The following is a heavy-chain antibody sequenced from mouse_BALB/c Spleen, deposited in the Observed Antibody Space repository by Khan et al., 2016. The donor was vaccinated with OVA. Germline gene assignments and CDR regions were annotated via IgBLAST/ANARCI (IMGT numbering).Heavy chain of an antibody. CDR1: GLSLTNYD. V-gene: IGHV2-3*01. D-gene: IGHD2-1*01. Sequence: VQLQESGPGLVAPSQSLSITCTVSGLSLTNYDVSWVRQPPGKGLEWLGVIWGDGSTHYHSALKSRLTINKDNSKSQVFVTQNSLKPDDTSTYFCAIIYYGNDWCAYWGQGTLVTVSA. CDR3: AIIYYGNDWCAY. CDR2: IWGDGST. J-gene: IGHJ3*01.